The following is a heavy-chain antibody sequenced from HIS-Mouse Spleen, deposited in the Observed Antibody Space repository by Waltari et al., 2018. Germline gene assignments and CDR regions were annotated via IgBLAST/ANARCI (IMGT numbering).Heavy chain of an antibody. CDR3: AREIQYSSSWYDWYFDL. Sequence: QLQLQESGPGLVKPSETLSLTCTVSGGSISSSSYYCGWIRQPPGKGLEWIGSIYYSGSTYYNPSLKSRVTISVDTSKNQFSLKLSSVTAADTAVYYCAREIQYSSSWYDWYFDLWGRGTLVTVSS. CDR1: GGSISSSSYY. V-gene: IGHV4-39*07. CDR2: IYYSGST. D-gene: IGHD6-13*01. J-gene: IGHJ2*01.